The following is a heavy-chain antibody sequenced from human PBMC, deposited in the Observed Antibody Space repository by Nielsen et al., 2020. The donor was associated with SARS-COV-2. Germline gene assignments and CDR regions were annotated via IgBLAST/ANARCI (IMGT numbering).Heavy chain of an antibody. CDR3: ARPLGANGFDP. J-gene: IGHJ5*02. V-gene: IGHV1-18*01. CDR1: GYTFTSYA. Sequence: ASVKVSCKASGYTFTSYAMNWVRQAPGQGLEWMGWISAYNGNTNYAQKLQGRVTMTTDTSTSTAYMELRSLRSDDTAVYYCARPLGANGFDPWGQGTLVTVSS. CDR2: ISAYNGNT.